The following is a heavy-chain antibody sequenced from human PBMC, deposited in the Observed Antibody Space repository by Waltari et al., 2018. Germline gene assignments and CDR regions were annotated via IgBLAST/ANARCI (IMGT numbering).Heavy chain of an antibody. D-gene: IGHD6-13*01. J-gene: IGHJ4*02. CDR2: ISSSSSYT. V-gene: IGHV3-11*06. CDR1: GFTFSDYY. CDR3: ARRIAAAASDY. Sequence: QVQLVESGGGLVKPGGSLRLSCAASGFTFSDYYMSWIRQAPGKGLEWVSYISSSSSYTNYADSGKGRFIISRDNAKNSLYLQMNSLRAEDTAVYYCARRIAAAASDYWGQGTLVTVSS.